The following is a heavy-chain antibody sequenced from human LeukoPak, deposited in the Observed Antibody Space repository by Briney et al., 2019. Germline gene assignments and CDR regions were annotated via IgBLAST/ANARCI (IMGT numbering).Heavy chain of an antibody. CDR1: GGSISSGDNY. CDR2: IYYSGST. D-gene: IGHD3-3*01. J-gene: IGHJ3*02. V-gene: IGHV4-30-4*08. CDR3: ARDVKHSRLGFFGVVMIDVDAFDI. Sequence: SETLSLTCTVSGGSISSGDNYWSWIRQPPGKGLEWIGYIYYSGSTYYNPSLKSRVTISVDTSKNQFSLKLSSVTAADTAVYYCARDVKHSRLGFFGVVMIDVDAFDIWGQGTMVTVSS.